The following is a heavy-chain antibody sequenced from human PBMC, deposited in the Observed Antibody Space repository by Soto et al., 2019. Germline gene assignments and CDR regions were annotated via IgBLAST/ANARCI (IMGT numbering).Heavy chain of an antibody. CDR1: GGSISSYY. CDR2: IYYSGST. V-gene: IGHV4-59*01. D-gene: IGHD2-2*01. CDR3: AREIRYCSSTSCQNWFDP. J-gene: IGHJ5*02. Sequence: SETLSLTCTVSGGSISSYYWSWIRQPPGKGLEWIGYIYYSGSTNYNPSLKSRVTISVDTSKNQFSLKLSSVTAADTAVYYCAREIRYCSSTSCQNWFDPWGQGTLVTVSS.